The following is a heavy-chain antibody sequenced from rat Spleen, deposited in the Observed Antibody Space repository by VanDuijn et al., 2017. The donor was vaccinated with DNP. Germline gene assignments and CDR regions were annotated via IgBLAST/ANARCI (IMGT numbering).Heavy chain of an antibody. D-gene: IGHD1-12*01. J-gene: IGHJ2*01. V-gene: IGHV5-7*01. CDR3: ARHITEIVMRTGYFDY. Sequence: EVQLVESGGGLVQPGRSLKLSCAASGFTFSDYYMAWVRQAPKKGLEWVATIIYDVSSIYYRDSVKGRFTISRDNGKSTLYLQMDSLRSEDTATYYCARHITEIVMRTGYFDYWGQGVMVTVSS. CDR2: IIYDVSSI. CDR1: GFTFSDYY.